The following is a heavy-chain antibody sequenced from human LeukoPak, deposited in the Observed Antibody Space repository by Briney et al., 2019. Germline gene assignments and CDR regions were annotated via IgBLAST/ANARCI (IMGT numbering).Heavy chain of an antibody. Sequence: GGSPRLSCAATGFTFSSYAMHWVRQAPGKGLEWVAVISYDGSNKYYADSVKGRFTISRDNSKNTLYLQMNSLRAEDTAVYYCARDPLGTRPGFDYWGQGTLVTVSS. J-gene: IGHJ4*02. CDR2: ISYDGSNK. V-gene: IGHV3-30*04. D-gene: IGHD1-1*01. CDR3: ARDPLGTRPGFDY. CDR1: GFTFSSYA.